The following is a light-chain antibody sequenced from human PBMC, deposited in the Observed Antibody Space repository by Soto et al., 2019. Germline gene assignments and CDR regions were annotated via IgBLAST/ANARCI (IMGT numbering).Light chain of an antibody. CDR2: DVT. J-gene: IGLJ1*01. CDR3: SSYTTSSSYV. V-gene: IGLV2-14*01. Sequence: QSVLTQPPSVSVSPGQSITISCTGTSSDVGGYIYVSWYQQHPGKAPKLMIYDVTSRPSGVSYRFSGSKSGNTASLTISGLQAEDEADYYCSSYTTSSSYVFGTGTKVTVL. CDR1: SSDVGGYIY.